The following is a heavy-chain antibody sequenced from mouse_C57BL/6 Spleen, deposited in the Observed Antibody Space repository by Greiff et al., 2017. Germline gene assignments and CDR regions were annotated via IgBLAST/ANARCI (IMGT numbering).Heavy chain of an antibody. J-gene: IGHJ4*01. CDR1: GYTFTSYW. D-gene: IGHD1-1*01. CDR2: IDPSDSYT. CDR3: ARGYYYGSSYGAMDY. Sequence: VQLQQPGAELVKPGASVKLSCKASGYTFTSYWMQWVKQRPGQGLEWIGEIDPSDSYTNYNQKFKGKATLTVDTSSSTAYMQLSSLPSEDSAVYYCARGYYYGSSYGAMDYWGQGTSVTVSS. V-gene: IGHV1-50*01.